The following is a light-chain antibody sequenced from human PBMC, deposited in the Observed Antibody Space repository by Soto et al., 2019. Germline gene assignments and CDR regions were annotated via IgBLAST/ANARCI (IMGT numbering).Light chain of an antibody. CDR2: DAS. V-gene: IGKV1-5*01. CDR1: QNIRSW. CDR3: KHYNGY. Sequence: DMPMTQSPTTLSASVGDRVTITCRASQNIRSWLDWYQQKPGKAPKVLIYDASTLESGVPSRFRCSGFGTEFTLTLSSLQPDDFETYYCKHYNGYFGQGTKLEIK. J-gene: IGKJ2*01.